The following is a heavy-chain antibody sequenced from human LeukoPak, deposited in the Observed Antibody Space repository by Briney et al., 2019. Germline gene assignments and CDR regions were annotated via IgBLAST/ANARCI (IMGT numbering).Heavy chain of an antibody. CDR1: GYTFTGYY. D-gene: IGHD6-19*01. V-gene: IGHV1-46*01. J-gene: IGHJ4*02. CDR2: INPSGGST. Sequence: ASVKVSCKASGYTFTGYYMHWVRQAPGQGLEWMGIINPSGGSTSYAQRFQGRVTMTRDTSTSTVHMELSSLRSEDTAVYYCARGEWLAHFDDWGQGTLVTVSS. CDR3: ARGEWLAHFDD.